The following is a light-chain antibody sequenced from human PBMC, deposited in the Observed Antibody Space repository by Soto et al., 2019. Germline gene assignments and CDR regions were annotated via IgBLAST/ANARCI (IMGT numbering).Light chain of an antibody. J-gene: IGLJ1*01. V-gene: IGLV2-14*01. Sequence: QSALTQPASVSGSPGQSITISCSGTSSDVGGYNYVSWYQQHPGKAPKLIIYEVSNRPSGVSNRFSGSKSGNTASLTISGLQAEDEADYYCSSYTSSSIYVFGTGTKAPS. CDR1: SSDVGGYNY. CDR3: SSYTSSSIYV. CDR2: EVS.